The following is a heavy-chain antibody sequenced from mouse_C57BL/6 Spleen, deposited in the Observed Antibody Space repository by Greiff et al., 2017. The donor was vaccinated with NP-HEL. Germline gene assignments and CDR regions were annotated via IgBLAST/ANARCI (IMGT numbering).Heavy chain of an antibody. V-gene: IGHV1-81*01. D-gene: IGHD1-1*01. CDR2: IYPRSGNT. J-gene: IGHJ3*01. CDR3: ARKGDGSSYGFAY. Sequence: QVQLQQSGAELARPGASVKLSCKASGYTFTSYGISWVKQRTGQGLEWIGEIYPRSGNTYYNEKFKGKATLTADKSSSTAYMELRSLTSEDSAVYFCARKGDGSSYGFAYWGQGTLVTVSA. CDR1: GYTFTSYG.